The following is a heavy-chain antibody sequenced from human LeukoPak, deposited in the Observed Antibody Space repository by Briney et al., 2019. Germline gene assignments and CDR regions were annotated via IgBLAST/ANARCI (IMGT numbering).Heavy chain of an antibody. CDR2: IYYSGST. J-gene: IGHJ4*02. Sequence: PSGTLSLTCAVSGGSTSSSSHYWGWIRQPPGEGLEWIGSIYYSGSTYYNPSLKSRVTISVDTSKNQFSLKLSSVTAADTAVYYCARIDGGGYFEYWGQGTLVAVSS. CDR1: GGSTSSSSHY. V-gene: IGHV4-39*01. CDR3: ARIDGGGYFEY. D-gene: IGHD3-10*01.